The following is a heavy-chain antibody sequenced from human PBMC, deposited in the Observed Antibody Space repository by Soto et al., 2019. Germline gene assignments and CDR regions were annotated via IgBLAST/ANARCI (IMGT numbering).Heavy chain of an antibody. D-gene: IGHD5-18*01. Sequence: PSETLSLTCAVSGGSISSGGYSWSWIRQPPGKGLEWIGYIYHSGSTYYNPSLKSRVTISVDRSKNQFSLKLSSVTAADTAVYYCASRGYSYADPSYYYYGMDVWGQGTTVTVSS. CDR3: ASRGYSYADPSYYYYGMDV. J-gene: IGHJ6*02. CDR2: IYHSGST. V-gene: IGHV4-30-2*01. CDR1: GGSISSGGYS.